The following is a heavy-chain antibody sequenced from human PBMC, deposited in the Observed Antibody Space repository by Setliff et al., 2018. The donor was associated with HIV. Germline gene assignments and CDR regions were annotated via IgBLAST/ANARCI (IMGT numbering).Heavy chain of an antibody. J-gene: IGHJ6*03. CDR2: IIPILGVA. Sequence: SVKVSCKASRRTFNSHTINWVRQAPGQGLDWMGRIIPILGVANYAQRSQGKVTITADKSTSTAYMELTSPRFDDTAMYYCVRGVQSPPHYSYYYMDVWGEGTMVTVSS. V-gene: IGHV1-69*02. CDR1: RRTFNSHT. D-gene: IGHD3-3*01. CDR3: VRGVQSPPHYSYYYMDV.